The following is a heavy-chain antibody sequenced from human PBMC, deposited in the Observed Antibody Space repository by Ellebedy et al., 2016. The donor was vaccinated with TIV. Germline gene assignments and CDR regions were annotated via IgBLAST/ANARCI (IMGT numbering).Heavy chain of an antibody. CDR2: INHSGST. Sequence: SETLSLTCAVYGGSFSGYYWSWIRQPPGKGLEWIGEINHSGSTNYNPSLKSRVTISVDTSKNQFSLKLSSVTAADTAVYYCARHIAGHFDYWGQGTLVTVSS. J-gene: IGHJ4*02. D-gene: IGHD2-21*01. V-gene: IGHV4-34*01. CDR1: GGSFSGYY. CDR3: ARHIAGHFDY.